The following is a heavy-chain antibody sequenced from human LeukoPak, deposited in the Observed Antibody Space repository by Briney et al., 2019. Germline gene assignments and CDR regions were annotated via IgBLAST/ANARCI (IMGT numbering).Heavy chain of an antibody. Sequence: GGSLRLSCAASGFTFSPYGMHWVRQAPGKGLEWVAFIRYDGSHKYYADSVKGRFTISRDNSKNTLYLQMNSLRAEDTAVYYCAKDYDSWVFDYWGQGTLVTVSS. CDR3: AKDYDSWVFDY. J-gene: IGHJ4*02. CDR1: GFTFSPYG. V-gene: IGHV3-30*02. D-gene: IGHD3-3*01. CDR2: IRYDGSHK.